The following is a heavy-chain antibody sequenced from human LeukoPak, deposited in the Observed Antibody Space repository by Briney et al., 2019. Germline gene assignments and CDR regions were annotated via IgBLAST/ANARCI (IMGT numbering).Heavy chain of an antibody. Sequence: PSETLSLTCTVSGGSISSSSYYWGWIRQPPGKGLEWIGSIYYSGSTYYNPSLKSRVTISVDTSKNQFSLKLSSVTAADTAVYYCARDLLSGSGYHPLGYWGQGTLVTVSS. CDR2: IYYSGST. D-gene: IGHD3-22*01. CDR3: ARDLLSGSGYHPLGY. J-gene: IGHJ4*02. V-gene: IGHV4-39*07. CDR1: GGSISSSSYY.